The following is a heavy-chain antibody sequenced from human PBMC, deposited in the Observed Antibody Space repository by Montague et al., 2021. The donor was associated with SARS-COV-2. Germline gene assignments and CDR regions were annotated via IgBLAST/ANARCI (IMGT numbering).Heavy chain of an antibody. CDR1: RFTFSSYW. J-gene: IGHJ4*02. Sequence: SLRLSCAATRFTFSSYWMHWVRQAPGKGLVWVSRINSDGSSTSYADSVKGRFTISRDNAKNTLYLQMNSLRAEDTAVYYCAREGIVATICLDYWGQGTLVTVSS. V-gene: IGHV3-74*01. CDR2: INSDGSST. CDR3: AREGIVATICLDY. D-gene: IGHD5-12*01.